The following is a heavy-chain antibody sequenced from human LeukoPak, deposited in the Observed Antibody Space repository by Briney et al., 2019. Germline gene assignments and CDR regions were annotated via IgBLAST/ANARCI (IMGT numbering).Heavy chain of an antibody. CDR1: GYTFTSYG. J-gene: IGHJ4*02. D-gene: IGHD4-4*01. Sequence: ASVKVSCKASGYTFTSYGISWVRQAPGQGLEWMGRIIPILGIANYAQKFQGRVTITADKSTSTAYMELSSLRSEDTAVYYCAGGYDCSNLYDYWGQGTLVTVSS. CDR2: IIPILGIA. CDR3: AGGYDCSNLYDY. V-gene: IGHV1-69*04.